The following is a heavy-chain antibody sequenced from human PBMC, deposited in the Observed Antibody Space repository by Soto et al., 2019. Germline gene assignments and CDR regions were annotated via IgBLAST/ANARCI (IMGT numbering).Heavy chain of an antibody. CDR3: ARGSFTVTPYFSDS. J-gene: IGHJ4*02. CDR1: GGSISSDNYY. Sequence: QVQLQESGPGLVKPSQTLSLTCPVSGGSISSDNYYWSWIRQPPGKGLEWIGYIYYTGDTYYNPSLKSRVTFSVDTSENQFSLKLTSVTAADTAVYYCARGSFTVTPYFSDSWGQGTLVTVSS. D-gene: IGHD2-21*02. V-gene: IGHV4-30-4*01. CDR2: IYYTGDT.